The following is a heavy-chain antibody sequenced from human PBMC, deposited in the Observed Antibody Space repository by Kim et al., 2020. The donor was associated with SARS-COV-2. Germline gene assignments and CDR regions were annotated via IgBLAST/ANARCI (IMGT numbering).Heavy chain of an antibody. V-gene: IGHV1-46*01. Sequence: ASVKVSCKASGYSFTTYYIHWVRQAPGQGLEWMGVINPSGGSTVYAQEFQGRVTMTRDTSTSTVYMELSSLRSEDTAVYYCARKFGGSYYSYFDYWGQGTLVTVSS. CDR2: INPSGGST. D-gene: IGHD1-26*01. J-gene: IGHJ4*02. CDR1: GYSFTTYY. CDR3: ARKFGGSYYSYFDY.